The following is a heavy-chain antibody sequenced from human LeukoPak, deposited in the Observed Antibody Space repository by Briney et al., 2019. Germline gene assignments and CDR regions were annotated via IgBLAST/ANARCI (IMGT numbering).Heavy chain of an antibody. V-gene: IGHV5-51*01. Sequence: GESLKISCKGSGYTFTTYWIGWVRQMPGKGLEWMGIIYPDDSDTRYNPSFEGQVTISADKSISTAYLQWSSLKASDTAIYYCARHGKSDYWGQGTLVTVSS. CDR3: ARHGKSDY. CDR2: IYPDDSDT. J-gene: IGHJ4*02. CDR1: GYTFTTYW.